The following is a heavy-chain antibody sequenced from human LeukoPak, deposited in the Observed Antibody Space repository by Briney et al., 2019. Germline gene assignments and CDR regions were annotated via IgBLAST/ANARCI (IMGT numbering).Heavy chain of an antibody. V-gene: IGHV3-21*01. CDR2: ISSSSSHI. CDR1: GFTFSSQT. D-gene: IGHD1-26*01. J-gene: IGHJ4*02. CDR3: AGHHQAYSRTY. Sequence: GGSLRLSCAASGFTFSSQTMNWVRQAPGKGLEWVSSISSSSSHIYYADSVKGRFTISRDNAKNSLYLQMNSLRAEDTAVYYCAGHHQAYSRTYWGQGTLVTVSS.